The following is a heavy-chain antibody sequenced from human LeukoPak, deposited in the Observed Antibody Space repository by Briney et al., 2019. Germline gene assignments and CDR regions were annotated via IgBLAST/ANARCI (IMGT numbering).Heavy chain of an antibody. V-gene: IGHV3-30*02. CDR1: GFTFSSYG. J-gene: IGHJ3*02. D-gene: IGHD3-22*01. CDR2: IRYDGSNK. Sequence: PGGSLRLSCAASGFTFSSYGLHWVRQAPGKGLEWVAFIRYDGSNKYYADSVKGRFTISRDNSKNTLYLQMNSLRAEDTAVYYCAKGAHYYDSSGYFFDAFDIWGQGTMVTVSS. CDR3: AKGAHYYDSSGYFFDAFDI.